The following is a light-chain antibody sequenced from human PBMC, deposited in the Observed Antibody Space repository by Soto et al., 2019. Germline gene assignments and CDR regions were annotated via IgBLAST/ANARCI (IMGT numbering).Light chain of an antibody. CDR3: QQYNNWPIT. CDR2: GAS. Sequence: EIVMTQSPATLYVSPGERATLSCRASQSIGSNLAWYQQKPGQSPRLLIYGASTRATGLPARFSGSGSGTEFTLTISSLQSEDFALYYCQQYNNWPITFGQGTRLEIK. V-gene: IGKV3-15*01. CDR1: QSIGSN. J-gene: IGKJ5*01.